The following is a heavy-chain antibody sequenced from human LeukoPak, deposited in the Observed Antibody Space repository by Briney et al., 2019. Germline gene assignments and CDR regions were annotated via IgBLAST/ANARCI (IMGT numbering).Heavy chain of an antibody. J-gene: IGHJ4*02. D-gene: IGHD5-18*01. Sequence: SETLSLTCTVSGGSISSYYWSWIRQPPGKGLEWFGYIYYSGSFNYNPSLKSRVTISAGTSKKQFSMKLSSVTAADTAVYYCARSPDGYRYTYFDYWGQGTLVTVSS. CDR2: IYYSGSF. CDR3: ARSPDGYRYTYFDY. V-gene: IGHV4-59*01. CDR1: GGSISSYY.